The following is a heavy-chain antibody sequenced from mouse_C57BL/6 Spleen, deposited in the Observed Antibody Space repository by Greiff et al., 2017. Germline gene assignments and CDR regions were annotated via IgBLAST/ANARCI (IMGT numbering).Heavy chain of an antibody. Sequence: EVQLQQSGPELVKPGASVKISCKASGYTFTDYYMNWVKQSHGKSLAWIGDRNPNNGGTSYNQKFTGKATLTVAKSSSTTYMELRSLTSEDSAVYDCAREEYDRYAMDYWGQGTSVTVSS. V-gene: IGHV1-26*01. CDR1: GYTFTDYY. CDR2: RNPNNGGT. CDR3: AREEYDRYAMDY. J-gene: IGHJ4*01. D-gene: IGHD2-14*01.